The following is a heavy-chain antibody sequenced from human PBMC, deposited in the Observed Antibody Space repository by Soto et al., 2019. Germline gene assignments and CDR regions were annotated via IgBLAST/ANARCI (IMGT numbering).Heavy chain of an antibody. D-gene: IGHD1-1*01. Sequence: QVQLVESGGGVVQPGRSLRLSCAASGFMFSNHGMHWVRQAPGKGLEWVAVIWSDGNNRYYADSVKGRFTISRDNSKNTLYLQMTSLRAEDTAVYYCVRGDNWNDDASDYWGQGTLVTVSS. V-gene: IGHV3-33*01. CDR1: GFMFSNHG. CDR2: IWSDGNNR. J-gene: IGHJ4*02. CDR3: VRGDNWNDDASDY.